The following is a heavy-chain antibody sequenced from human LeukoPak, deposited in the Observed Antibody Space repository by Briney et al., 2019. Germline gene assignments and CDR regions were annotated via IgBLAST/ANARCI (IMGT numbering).Heavy chain of an antibody. CDR2: INPNSGGT. J-gene: IGHJ4*02. CDR1: GYTFTGYY. Sequence: ASVKVSCKASGYTFTGYYMHWVRQAPGQGLEWMGWINPNSGGTNYAQKFQGRVTMTRDTSISTAYMELSRLRSDDTAVYYCAKDPQRLPVKTGTNPPSGDYWGQGTLVTVSS. D-gene: IGHD1-1*01. CDR3: AKDPQRLPVKTGTNPPSGDY. V-gene: IGHV1-2*02.